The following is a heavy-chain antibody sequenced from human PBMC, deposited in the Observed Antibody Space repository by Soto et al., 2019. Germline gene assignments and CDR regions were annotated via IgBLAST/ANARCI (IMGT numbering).Heavy chain of an antibody. CDR1: GFTFSSYA. D-gene: IGHD3-3*01. V-gene: IGHV3-23*01. CDR3: AKDVTIFGVVIMDSLAI. Sequence: GGSLRLSCAASGFTFSSYAMSWVRQAPGKGLEWVSAISGSGGSTYYADSVKGRFTISRDNSKNTLYLQMNSLRAEDTAVYYCAKDVTIFGVVIMDSLAIWGQGTMVTVSS. J-gene: IGHJ3*02. CDR2: ISGSGGST.